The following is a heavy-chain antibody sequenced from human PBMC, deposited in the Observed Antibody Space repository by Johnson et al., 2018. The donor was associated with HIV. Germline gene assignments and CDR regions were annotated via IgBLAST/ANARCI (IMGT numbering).Heavy chain of an antibody. CDR3: AKANPEVWGSYKTDDDAFDI. J-gene: IGHJ3*02. CDR2: ISYDGSNK. CDR1: GFTFSNYA. Sequence: QVQVLESGGGVVQPGRSLRLSCAASGFTFSNYAIHWVRQAPGKGLEWVAIISYDGSNKYYADSVKGRLTISRDNAKNSLFLHMNSVRAEDTAVYYCAKANPEVWGSYKTDDDAFDIWGQGTMVTVSS. D-gene: IGHD3-16*01. V-gene: IGHV3-30*04.